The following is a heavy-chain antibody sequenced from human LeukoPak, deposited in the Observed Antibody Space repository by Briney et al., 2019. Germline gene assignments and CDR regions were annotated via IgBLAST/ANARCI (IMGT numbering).Heavy chain of an antibody. CDR1: GFTFGNYD. V-gene: IGHV3-49*04. CDR2: LRSKAYGGTT. J-gene: IGHJ4*02. D-gene: IGHD2-15*01. Sequence: PGGSLRLSCTASGFTFGNYDMTWVRQAPGKGLEWVSFLRSKAYGGTTDYAASVRGRFTISRDDSKSIAYLQMNSLKTEDTAVYYCSRSLCSGGSCSPIYYFDYWGQGTLVTVSS. CDR3: SRSLCSGGSCSPIYYFDY.